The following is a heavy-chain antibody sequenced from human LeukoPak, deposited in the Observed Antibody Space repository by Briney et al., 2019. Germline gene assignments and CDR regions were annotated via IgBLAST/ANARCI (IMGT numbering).Heavy chain of an antibody. CDR1: GFTFSSYW. J-gene: IGHJ4*02. CDR2: IKQDESEK. Sequence: PGGSLRLSCAASGFTFSSYWMSWVRQAPGKGLEWVANIKQDESEKYYVDSVKGRLTISRDNAKNSVSLQMDSLRAEDTAVYYCARDDSSGRSWDYWGQGTLVTVSS. V-gene: IGHV3-7*01. CDR3: ARDDSSGRSWDY. D-gene: IGHD6-19*01.